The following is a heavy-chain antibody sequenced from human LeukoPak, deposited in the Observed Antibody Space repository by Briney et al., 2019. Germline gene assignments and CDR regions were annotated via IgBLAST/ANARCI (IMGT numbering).Heavy chain of an antibody. CDR2: ISYDGSNK. Sequence: PGGSLRLSCAASGFTFSSYGMHWVRQAPGKGLEWVAVISYDGSNKYYADSVKGRFTISRDNSKNTLYLQMNSLRAEDTAVYYCANRDGYNLAVAEYFQHWGQGTLVTVSS. D-gene: IGHD5-24*01. CDR1: GFTFSSYG. CDR3: ANRDGYNLAVAEYFQH. V-gene: IGHV3-30*18. J-gene: IGHJ1*01.